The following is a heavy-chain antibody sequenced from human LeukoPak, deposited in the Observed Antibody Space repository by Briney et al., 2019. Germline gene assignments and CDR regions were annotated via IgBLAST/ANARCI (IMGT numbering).Heavy chain of an antibody. D-gene: IGHD2-8*01. V-gene: IGHV3-23*01. J-gene: IGHJ4*02. Sequence: ETLSLTCTVSGYSISSGYYWGWIRQPPGKGLEWVSVISGSGGRTYYADSVKGRFIISRDNSKNTLYVQMNSLRGEDTAVYYCAKGALSLMGVFDYWGQGTLVTVSS. CDR1: GYSISSGYY. CDR2: ISGSGGRT. CDR3: AKGALSLMGVFDY.